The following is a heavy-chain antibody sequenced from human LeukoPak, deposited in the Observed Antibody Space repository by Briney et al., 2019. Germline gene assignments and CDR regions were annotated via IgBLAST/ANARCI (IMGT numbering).Heavy chain of an antibody. D-gene: IGHD2-2*01. V-gene: IGHV3-33*01. CDR2: IWYDGGNK. J-gene: IGHJ4*02. Sequence: GRSLRLSCAASGFTFSSYGMHWVRQAPGKGLEWVAVIWYDGGNKYYADSVKGRFTISRDNSKNTLYLQMNSLRAEDTAVYYCAREYCSSTSCYPWDWGQGTLVTVSS. CDR3: AREYCSSTSCYPWD. CDR1: GFTFSSYG.